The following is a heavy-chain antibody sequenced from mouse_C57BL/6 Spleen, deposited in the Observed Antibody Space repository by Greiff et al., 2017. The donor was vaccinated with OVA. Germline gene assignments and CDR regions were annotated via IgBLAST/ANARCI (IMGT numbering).Heavy chain of an antibody. V-gene: IGHV1-47*01. CDR1: GYTFTTYP. D-gene: IGHD1-1*01. J-gene: IGHJ1*03. CDR3: ARGTTVVADWYFDV. Sequence: QVQLQQSGAELVKPGASVKMSCKASGYTFTTYPIEWMKQNHGKSLEWIGNFHPYNDDTKYNEKFKGKAKLTVEKSSSTVSLELSRLTSEDSAVYDRARGTTVVADWYFDVWGTGTTVTVSS. CDR2: FHPYNDDT.